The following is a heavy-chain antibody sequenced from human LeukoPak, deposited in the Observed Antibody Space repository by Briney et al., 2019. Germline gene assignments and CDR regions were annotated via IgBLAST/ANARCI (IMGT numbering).Heavy chain of an antibody. Sequence: GGSLRLSCAASGFTFRTCAMSWVRQAPGKGLEWVSGISDSGDGTYYAESVKGRFTISRDNSKNTVFLQMNSLRANDTAKYYCAKDKAPGSWHTPSDFWGQGTLVTVSS. V-gene: IGHV3-23*01. CDR3: AKDKAPGSWHTPSDF. CDR1: GFTFRTCA. CDR2: ISDSGDGT. J-gene: IGHJ4*02. D-gene: IGHD6-13*01.